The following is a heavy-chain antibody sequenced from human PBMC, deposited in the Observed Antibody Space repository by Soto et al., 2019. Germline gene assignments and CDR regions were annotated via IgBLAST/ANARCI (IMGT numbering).Heavy chain of an antibody. J-gene: IGHJ5*02. D-gene: IGHD1-26*01. CDR1: GFTFSRYD. CDR2: IGTGGDT. Sequence: EVQLVESGGGLVQPGGSLRLSCAASGFTFSRYDIHWVRQGTGKGLEWVSGIGTGGDTYYAGSVKGRFTISRENAKSSANLQMNSLRAGDTAVYTCACGALRFDPWGQGILVTVSS. V-gene: IGHV3-13*04. CDR3: ACGALRFDP.